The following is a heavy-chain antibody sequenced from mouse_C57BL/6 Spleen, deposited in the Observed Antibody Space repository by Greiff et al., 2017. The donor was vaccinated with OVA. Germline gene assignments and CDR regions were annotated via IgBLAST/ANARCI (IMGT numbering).Heavy chain of an antibody. CDR2: ISYDGSN. D-gene: IGHD1-1*01. Sequence: VQLKESGPGLVKPSQSLSLTCSVTGYSITSGYYWNWIRQFPGNKLEWMGYISYDGSNNYNPSLKNRISITRDTSKNQFFLKLNSVTTEDTATYYCAREGPITTVVEGYFDVWGTGTTVTVSS. J-gene: IGHJ1*03. V-gene: IGHV3-6*01. CDR3: AREGPITTVVEGYFDV. CDR1: GYSITSGYY.